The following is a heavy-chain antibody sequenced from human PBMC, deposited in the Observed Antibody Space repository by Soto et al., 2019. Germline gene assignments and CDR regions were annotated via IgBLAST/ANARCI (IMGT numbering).Heavy chain of an antibody. CDR3: ADDGGDSSGWSYFDY. D-gene: IGHD6-19*01. J-gene: IGHJ4*02. V-gene: IGHV3-33*06. CDR2: IWYDGSNK. Sequence: QVQLVESGGGVVQPGRSLRLSCAASGFTFSSYGMHWVRQAPGKGLEWVAVIWYDGSNKYYADSVKGRFTISRDNSKNTLYLQMNSLRAEDTAVYYCADDGGDSSGWSYFDYWGQGTLVTVSS. CDR1: GFTFSSYG.